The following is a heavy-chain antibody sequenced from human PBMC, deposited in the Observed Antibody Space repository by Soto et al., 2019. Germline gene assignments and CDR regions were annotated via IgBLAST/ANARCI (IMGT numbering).Heavy chain of an antibody. CDR1: GGTFSSYA. CDR2: IIPIFGTA. V-gene: IGHV1-69*01. CDR3: ARGYQRTNYYYYGMDV. D-gene: IGHD2-2*01. J-gene: IGHJ6*02. Sequence: QVQLVQSGAEVKKPGSSVKVSCKASGGTFSSYAISWVRQAPGQGLEWMGGIIPIFGTANYAQKFQGRVTITADESTTTAYMELSSLISEDTAVYYCARGYQRTNYYYYGMDVWGQGTTVTVSS.